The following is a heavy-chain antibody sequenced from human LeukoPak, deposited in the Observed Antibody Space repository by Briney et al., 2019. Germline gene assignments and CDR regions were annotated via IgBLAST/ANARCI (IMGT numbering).Heavy chain of an antibody. CDR2: IYYSGST. CDR1: GGSISGYY. CDR3: ARDPHGSYHWFDP. D-gene: IGHD1-26*01. J-gene: IGHJ5*02. V-gene: IGHV4-59*01. Sequence: SETLSLTCTVSGGSISGYYWSWIRQPPGKGLERIGYIYYSGSTNYNPSLKSRVTISVDTSKNQFSLKLSSVTAADTAVYYCARDPHGSYHWFDPWGQGTLVTVSS.